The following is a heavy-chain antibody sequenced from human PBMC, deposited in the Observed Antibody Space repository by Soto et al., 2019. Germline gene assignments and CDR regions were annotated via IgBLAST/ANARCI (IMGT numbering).Heavy chain of an antibody. Sequence: QLQLQESGPGLVKPSETLSLTCTVSGGSISSSSYYWGWIRQPPGKGLEWIGSIYYSGSTYYNPSLQSRVTISVDTSKNQFSLKLSSVTAADTAVYYCASNDRKGRFDPWGQGTLVTVSS. J-gene: IGHJ5*02. D-gene: IGHD3-22*01. V-gene: IGHV4-39*01. CDR2: IYYSGST. CDR1: GGSISSSSYY. CDR3: ASNDRKGRFDP.